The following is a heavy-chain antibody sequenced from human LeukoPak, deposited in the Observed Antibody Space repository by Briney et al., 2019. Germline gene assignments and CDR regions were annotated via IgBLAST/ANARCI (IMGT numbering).Heavy chain of an antibody. J-gene: IGHJ4*02. V-gene: IGHV1-69*13. CDR3: ARLIYGSGSIDY. CDR1: GYTFISYA. CDR2: IIPIFGTA. D-gene: IGHD3-10*01. Sequence: SVKVSCKASGYTFISYAISWVRQAPGQGLEWMGGIIPIFGTANYAQKFQGRVTITADESTSTAYMELSSLRSEDTAVYYCARLIYGSGSIDYWGQGTLVTVSS.